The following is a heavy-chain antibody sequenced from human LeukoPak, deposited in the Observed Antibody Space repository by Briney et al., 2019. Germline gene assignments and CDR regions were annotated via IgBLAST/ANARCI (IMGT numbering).Heavy chain of an antibody. CDR3: ARDSIAAAAGWYYYMDV. CDR1: GFTLSSYA. V-gene: IGHV3-64*01. D-gene: IGHD6-13*01. Sequence: PGGSLRLSCAASGFTLSSYAMHWVRQAPGKGLEYVSATSSNGGSTYYANSVKGRFTISRDNSKNTLYLQMGSLRAEDMAVYYCARDSIAAAAGWYYYMDVWGKGTTVTVSS. CDR2: TSSNGGST. J-gene: IGHJ6*03.